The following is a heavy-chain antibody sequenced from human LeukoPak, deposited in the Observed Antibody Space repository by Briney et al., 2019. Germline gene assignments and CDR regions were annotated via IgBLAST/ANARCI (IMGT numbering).Heavy chain of an antibody. D-gene: IGHD5-24*01. V-gene: IGHV4-34*01. CDR2: INHSGGT. CDR3: ARGGRWLQFLFNY. J-gene: IGHJ4*02. CDR1: GGSFSGYY. Sequence: SETLSLTCAVYGGSFSGYYWSWIRQPPGKGLEWIGEINHSGGTNYNPSLKSRVTISVDTSKNQFSLKLSSVTAADTAVYYCARGGRWLQFLFNYWGQGTLVTVSS.